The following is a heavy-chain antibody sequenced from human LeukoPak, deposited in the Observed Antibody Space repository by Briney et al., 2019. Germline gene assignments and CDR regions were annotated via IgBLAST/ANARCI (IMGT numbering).Heavy chain of an antibody. D-gene: IGHD6-19*01. Sequence: ASVKVSCTASGHTFTGYYMHWVRQAPGQGLEWMGWINPNSGGTNYAQKFQGRVTMTRDTSISTAYMELSRLRSDDTAVYYCASQWLSTDDAFDIWGQGTMVTVSS. V-gene: IGHV1-2*02. CDR2: INPNSGGT. J-gene: IGHJ3*02. CDR1: GHTFTGYY. CDR3: ASQWLSTDDAFDI.